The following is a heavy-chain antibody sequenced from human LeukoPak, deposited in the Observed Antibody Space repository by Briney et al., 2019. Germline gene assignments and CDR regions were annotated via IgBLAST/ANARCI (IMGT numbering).Heavy chain of an antibody. CDR1: GFTFSSYA. D-gene: IGHD6-19*01. CDR3: AKVPVPYSSGWAHFDY. V-gene: IGHV3-23*01. Sequence: PGGSLRLSCAASGFTFSSYAMSRVRQAPGKGLEWVSAISGSGGSTYHADSVKGRFTISRDNSKNTLYLQMNSLRAEDTAVYYCAKVPVPYSSGWAHFDYWGQGTLVTVSS. CDR2: ISGSGGST. J-gene: IGHJ4*02.